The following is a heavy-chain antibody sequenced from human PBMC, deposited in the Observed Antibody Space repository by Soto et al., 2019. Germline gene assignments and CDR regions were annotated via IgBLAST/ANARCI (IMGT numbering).Heavy chain of an antibody. CDR3: ASSGVAAAGWFDP. CDR2: IYHSGST. D-gene: IGHD6-13*01. J-gene: IGHJ5*02. Sequence: SETLSLTCAVSGGSISSSNWWSWVRQPPGKGLEWIGEIYHSGSTNYNPSLKSRVTISVDKSKNQFSLKLSSVTAADTAVYYCASSGVAAAGWFDPWGQGTLVTVSS. CDR1: GGSISSSNW. V-gene: IGHV4-4*02.